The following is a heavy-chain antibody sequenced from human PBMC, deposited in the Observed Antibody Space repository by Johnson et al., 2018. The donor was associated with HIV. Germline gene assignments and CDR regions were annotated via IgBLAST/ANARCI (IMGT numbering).Heavy chain of an antibody. J-gene: IGHJ3*02. CDR1: GFTFSSYG. CDR3: ARSGVVGATSAVDAFDI. CDR2: ISYDGSNK. D-gene: IGHD1-26*01. Sequence: QVQLVESGGGVVQPGRSLRLSCAASGFTFSSYGMHWVRQAPGKGLEWVAVISYDGSNKYYADSVKGRFTISRDNSKNTLYLQMNSLRAEETAGYYCARSGVVGATSAVDAFDIWGQGTMVTVSS. V-gene: IGHV3-30*03.